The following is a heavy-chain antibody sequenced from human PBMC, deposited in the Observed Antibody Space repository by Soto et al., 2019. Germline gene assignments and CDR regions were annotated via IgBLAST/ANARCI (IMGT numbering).Heavy chain of an antibody. D-gene: IGHD6-13*01. CDR2: ISGSGGST. Sequence: GGSLRLSCAASGFTFSSFAMSWVRQAPGKGLEWVSAISGSGGSTYYADSVKGRFTISRDNSKNTLYLQMNSLRAEDTAVYYCAKQSSSWYYLDYWGQGTLVTVSS. V-gene: IGHV3-23*01. CDR1: GFTFSSFA. J-gene: IGHJ4*02. CDR3: AKQSSSWYYLDY.